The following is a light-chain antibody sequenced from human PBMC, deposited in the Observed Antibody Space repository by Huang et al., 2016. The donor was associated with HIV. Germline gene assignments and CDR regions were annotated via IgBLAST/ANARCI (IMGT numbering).Light chain of an antibody. J-gene: IGKJ2*01. CDR1: QSVSSY. CDR3: QQHSNWPL. Sequence: ELVLTQSPATLSLSPGQRATLSCRASQSVSSYLAWYQQKPGQAPRLIIYDTSKRATGIPARFSCSGSGTDFTLTINRLEPEDFAVYYCQQHSNWPLLGQGTKLEI. V-gene: IGKV3-11*01. CDR2: DTS.